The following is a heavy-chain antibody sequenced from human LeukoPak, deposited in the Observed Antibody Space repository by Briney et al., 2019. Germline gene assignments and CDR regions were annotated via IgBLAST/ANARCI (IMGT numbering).Heavy chain of an antibody. J-gene: IGHJ5*02. CDR3: AKLMTTVTTGA. V-gene: IGHV3-30-3*01. CDR1: GFTFSSYA. CDR2: ISYDGSNK. D-gene: IGHD4-17*01. Sequence: GGSLRLSCAASGFTFSSYAMHWVRQAPGKGLEWVAVISYDGSNKYYADSVKGRFTISRDNSKNTLYLQMNSLRAEDTAVYYCAKLMTTVTTGAWGQGTLVTVSS.